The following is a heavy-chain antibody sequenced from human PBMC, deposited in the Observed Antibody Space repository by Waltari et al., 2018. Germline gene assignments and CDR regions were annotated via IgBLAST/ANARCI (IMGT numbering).Heavy chain of an antibody. V-gene: IGHV3-7*01. D-gene: IGHD1-26*01. Sequence: EVQLVDSGGGLVQPGGSLSLSCVASGFPPLSLYYFNWVRQAPGKGLEWVATINPDGSEKYYVDSVEGRFTISRDNARNSLYLQMNSLRVEDMAVYYCARGGAYSRSQPPQYWGQGTLVTVSS. CDR2: INPDGSEK. J-gene: IGHJ4*02. CDR3: ARGGAYSRSQPPQY. CDR1: GFPPLSLYY.